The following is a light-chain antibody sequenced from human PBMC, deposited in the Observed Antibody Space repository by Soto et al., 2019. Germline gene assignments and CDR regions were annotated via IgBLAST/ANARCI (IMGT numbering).Light chain of an antibody. CDR1: SSNIGNEK. Sequence: HSVLTQPPSASGTPGQRVTISCSGSSSNIGNEKVNWYQQDPLTAPTLLIYASNQRPSGVPDRFSASTSATSASLAVGGRQSEDEADYYCPAWDDSLKGWVFGGGTKLTVL. CDR3: PAWDDSLKGWV. CDR2: ASN. V-gene: IGLV1-44*01. J-gene: IGLJ3*02.